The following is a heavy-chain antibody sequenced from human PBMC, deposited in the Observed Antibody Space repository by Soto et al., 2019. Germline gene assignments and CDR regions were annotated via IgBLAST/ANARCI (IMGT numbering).Heavy chain of an antibody. CDR1: GFTFSSYA. V-gene: IGHV3-23*01. J-gene: IGHJ4*02. Sequence: GESLKISCAASGFTFSSYAMSWVRQAPGKGLEWVSAISGSGGSTYYADSVKGRFTISRDNSKNTLYLQMNSLRAEDTAVYYCANAFSGIWYYFDYWGQGTLVTVSS. D-gene: IGHD3-16*01. CDR2: ISGSGGST. CDR3: ANAFSGIWYYFDY.